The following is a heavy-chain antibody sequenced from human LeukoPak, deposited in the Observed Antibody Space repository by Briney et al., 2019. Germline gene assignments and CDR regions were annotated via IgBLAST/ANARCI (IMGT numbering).Heavy chain of an antibody. J-gene: IGHJ6*02. CDR3: ASQSGYSYGYRSPGYYGMDV. D-gene: IGHD5-18*01. CDR1: GYSFTSYW. V-gene: IGHV5-51*01. Sequence: GESLKISCKGSGYSFTSYWIGWVRQMPGKGLEWMGIIYPGDSDTRYSPSFQGQVTISADKSISTAYLQWSSLKASDTAMYYCASQSGYSYGYRSPGYYGMDVWGQGTTVTVSS. CDR2: IYPGDSDT.